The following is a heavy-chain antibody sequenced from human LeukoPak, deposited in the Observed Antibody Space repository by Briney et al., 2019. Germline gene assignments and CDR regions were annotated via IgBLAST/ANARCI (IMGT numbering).Heavy chain of an antibody. J-gene: IGHJ3*01. D-gene: IGHD6-19*01. CDR1: GFTFTSYW. CDR3: ARDRDYSSGWLSDAFDV. Sequence: PGGSLRLSFAASGFTFTSYWIHWVRQAPGKGLVWVSRINSDGSSTIYADSVKGRFTISRDNAKNTLYLQMNSLRAVDTAVYYCARDRDYSSGWLSDAFDVWGQGTMVTVSS. V-gene: IGHV3-74*01. CDR2: INSDGSST.